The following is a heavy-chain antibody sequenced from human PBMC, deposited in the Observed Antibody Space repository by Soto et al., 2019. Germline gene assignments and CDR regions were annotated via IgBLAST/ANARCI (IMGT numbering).Heavy chain of an antibody. CDR1: GFSLSTSGMC. D-gene: IGHD5-18*01. V-gene: IGHV2-70*01. CDR2: IDWDDDK. CDR3: ARSFTAMALYYFDY. J-gene: IGHJ4*02. Sequence: SGPTLVNPTQTLTLTCTFSGFSLSTSGMCVSWIRQPPGKALEWLALIDWDDDKYYSTSLKTRLTISKDTSKNQVVLTMTNMDPVDTATYYCARSFTAMALYYFDYWGQGTPVTVSS.